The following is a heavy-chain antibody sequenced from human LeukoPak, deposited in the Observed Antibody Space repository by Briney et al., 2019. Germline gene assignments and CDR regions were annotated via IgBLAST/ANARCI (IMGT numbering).Heavy chain of an antibody. CDR3: AREQDGSGLFDPFDM. CDR2: ISSPGGST. V-gene: IGHV3-23*01. CDR1: GFTFSHYA. D-gene: IGHD3-22*01. Sequence: GGSLRLSCAASGFTFSHYAMSWVRQAPGKGLEWVSAISSPGGSTYYADSVRGRFTISRDNSKSGLYLQMTSLRAEDTAVYYCAREQDGSGLFDPFDMWDLGTLVTVSS. J-gene: IGHJ3*02.